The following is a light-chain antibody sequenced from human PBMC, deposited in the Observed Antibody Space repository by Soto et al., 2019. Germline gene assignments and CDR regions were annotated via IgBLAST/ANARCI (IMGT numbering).Light chain of an antibody. CDR1: QSVSSN. J-gene: IGKJ1*01. Sequence: EIVMTQSPATLSVSPGERATLSCRASQSVSSNLAWYQQKPGQAPRLLIYGASTRPTGIPARFSGSGSGKDFTLTISSLQSEDFAFYYCQQYNIQPRTFGQGTKVDIK. CDR3: QQYNIQPRT. CDR2: GAS. V-gene: IGKV3D-15*01.